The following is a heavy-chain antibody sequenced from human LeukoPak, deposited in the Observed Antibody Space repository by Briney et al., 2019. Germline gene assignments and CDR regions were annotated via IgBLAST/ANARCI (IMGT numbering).Heavy chain of an antibody. V-gene: IGHV1-69*04. CDR2: IIPIFGIA. CDR1: GCTFSSYA. CDR3: ARASAGMTGTILDY. J-gene: IGHJ4*02. Sequence: ASVKVSCKASGCTFSSYAINWVRQAPGQGLEWMGRIIPIFGIANYAQKFQGRVTITADKSTATAYMELSSLRSEDTAVYYCARASAGMTGTILDYWGQGTLVTVSS. D-gene: IGHD1-20*01.